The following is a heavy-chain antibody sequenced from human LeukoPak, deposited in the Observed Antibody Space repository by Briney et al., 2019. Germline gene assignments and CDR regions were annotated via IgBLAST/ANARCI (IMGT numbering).Heavy chain of an antibody. CDR1: GYTFSSHG. CDR2: IWYDGGKR. J-gene: IGHJ4*02. D-gene: IGHD1-1*01. V-gene: IGHV3-33*01. Sequence: GGSLRLSCAASGYTFSSHGLHWFRKAPAKGREWVAVIWYDGGKRYYADSVKGRFTVSKDNSKNTLYLQMNSLRVEDTAVYYCTRIYGTTPDYWGQGTLVTVSS. CDR3: TRIYGTTPDY.